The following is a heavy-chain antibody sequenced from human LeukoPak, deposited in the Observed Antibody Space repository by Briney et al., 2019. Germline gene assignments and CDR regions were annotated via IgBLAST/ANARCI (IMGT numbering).Heavy chain of an antibody. CDR3: ARELYPYGMDV. D-gene: IGHD2-8*01. Sequence: GGSLRLSCAASAVIFRAYDMNWVSHAPREGLGRGSYIGSSGNTIYYADSVKGRFTISRDNAGNSLYLQMNSLRAEDTAIYYCARELYPYGMDVWCQGITVTVS. J-gene: IGHJ6*02. CDR2: IGSSGNTI. V-gene: IGHV3-48*03. CDR1: AVIFRAYD.